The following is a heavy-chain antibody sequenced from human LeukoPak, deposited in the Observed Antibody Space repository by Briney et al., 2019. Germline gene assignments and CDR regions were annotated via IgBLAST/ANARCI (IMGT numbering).Heavy chain of an antibody. CDR3: ARGMGTTYYDYVWGSYRYDYSDY. CDR1: GGSFSGYY. J-gene: IGHJ4*02. CDR2: IYTSGST. V-gene: IGHV4-59*10. Sequence: SETLSLTRAVYGGSFSGYYWSWIRQPPGKGLEWIGRIYTSGSTNYNPSLKSRVTMSVDTSKNQFSLKLSSVTAADTAVYYCARGMGTTYYDYVWGSYRYDYSDYWGQGTLVTVSS. D-gene: IGHD3-16*02.